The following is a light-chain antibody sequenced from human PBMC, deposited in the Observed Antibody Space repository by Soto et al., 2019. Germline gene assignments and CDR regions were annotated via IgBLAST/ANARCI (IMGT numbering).Light chain of an antibody. CDR1: HSISTW. CDR2: KAS. V-gene: IGKV1-5*03. CDR3: QQYNSYWT. Sequence: DMQMTQSPSTLPASVGDRVTITCRASHSISTWLAWYQQKPGKAPKLLIYKASSLESGVPSRFSGSGSGTEFTLTISSLQPDDFATYYCQQYNSYWTFGQGTKVEIK. J-gene: IGKJ1*01.